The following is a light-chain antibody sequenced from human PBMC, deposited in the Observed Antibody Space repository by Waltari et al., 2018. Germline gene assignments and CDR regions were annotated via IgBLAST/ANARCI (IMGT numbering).Light chain of an antibody. CDR3: SSYSSSSTYVV. CDR2: DVS. CDR1: SSEVGGYNY. Sequence: QSALTQPASVSGSPGQSITISCTGTSSEVGGYNYVSCYQQHPAKAPKLMIYDVSNRPSGVSNRFSGSKSGNTASLTISGLQAEDEADYYCSSYSSSSTYVVFGGGTKLTVL. V-gene: IGLV2-14*03. J-gene: IGLJ2*01.